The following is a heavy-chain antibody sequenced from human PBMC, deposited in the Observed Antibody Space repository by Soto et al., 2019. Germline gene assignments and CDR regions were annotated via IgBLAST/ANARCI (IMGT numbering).Heavy chain of an antibody. CDR1: GYTFTSYA. CDR2: VDTGNGNT. J-gene: IGHJ4*02. D-gene: IGHD1-1*01. Sequence: GASVKVSCKASGYTFTSYAIHWVRQAPGQSLEWMGWVDTGNGNTKYSQKFQGRVTITRDTYANTADMELSSLRSEDTAVYYCARRAETNGWNGFGADKYYFDFWGQGTLVTVSS. CDR3: ARRAETNGWNGFGADKYYFDF. V-gene: IGHV1-3*04.